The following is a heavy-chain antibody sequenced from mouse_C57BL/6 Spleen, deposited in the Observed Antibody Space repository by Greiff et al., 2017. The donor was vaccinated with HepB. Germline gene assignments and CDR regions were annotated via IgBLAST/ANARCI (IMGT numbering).Heavy chain of an antibody. CDR1: GFTFSSYA. CDR3: ARRDANWYFDV. Sequence: EVKLVESGGGLVKPGGSLKLSCAASGFTFSSYAMSWVRQTPEKRLEWVATISDGGSYTYYPDNVKGRFTISRDNAKNNLYLQMSHLKSEDTAMYYCARRDANWYFDVWGTGTTVTVSS. D-gene: IGHD3-3*01. V-gene: IGHV5-4*03. CDR2: ISDGGSYT. J-gene: IGHJ1*03.